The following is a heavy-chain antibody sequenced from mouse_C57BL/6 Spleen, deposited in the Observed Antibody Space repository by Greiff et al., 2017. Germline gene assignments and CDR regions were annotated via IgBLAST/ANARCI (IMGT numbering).Heavy chain of an antibody. J-gene: IGHJ4*01. Sequence: VQLQQPGAELVMPGASVKLSCKASGYTFTSYWMHWVKQRPGQGLEWIGEIDPSDSYTNYNQKFKGKSTLTVDKSSSTAYMQLSSLTSEDSAVYYCARRYYGSRAMDYWGQGTSVTVSS. CDR1: GYTFTSYW. CDR3: ARRYYGSRAMDY. CDR2: IDPSDSYT. V-gene: IGHV1-69*01. D-gene: IGHD1-1*01.